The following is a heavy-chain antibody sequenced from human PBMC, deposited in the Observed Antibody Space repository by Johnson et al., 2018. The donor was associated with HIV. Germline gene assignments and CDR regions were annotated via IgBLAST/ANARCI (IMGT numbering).Heavy chain of an antibody. Sequence: QVQLVESGGGVVQPGRSLRLSCAASGFTFSSYAMHWVRQAPGKGLEWVAVISYDGSNKYYADSVKGRFTISRDNSKNTLYLQMNSLRAEDTAVYYCARVLTTRGALDIWGQGTMVTVSS. CDR1: GFTFSSYA. J-gene: IGHJ3*02. V-gene: IGHV3-30-3*01. CDR2: ISYDGSNK. CDR3: ARVLTTRGALDI. D-gene: IGHD3-9*01.